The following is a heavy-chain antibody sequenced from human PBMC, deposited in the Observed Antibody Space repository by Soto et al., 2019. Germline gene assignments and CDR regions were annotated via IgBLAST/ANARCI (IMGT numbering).Heavy chain of an antibody. CDR1: VYTLTSYA. CDR2: INAGNGNT. D-gene: IGHD3-22*01. J-gene: IGHJ6*02. Sequence: XSVKVSCKASVYTLTSYAMHWVRQAPGQRLEWMGWINAGNGNTKYSQKFQGRVTITRDTSASTAYMELSSLRSEDTAVYYCASVVGWYYYYGMDVWGQGTTVTVSS. V-gene: IGHV1-3*01. CDR3: ASVVGWYYYYGMDV.